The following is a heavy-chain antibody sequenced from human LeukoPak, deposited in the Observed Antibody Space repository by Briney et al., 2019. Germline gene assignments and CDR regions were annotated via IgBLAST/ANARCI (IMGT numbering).Heavy chain of an antibody. J-gene: IGHJ4*02. V-gene: IGHV1-46*01. CDR3: AKGGASHSSSSPLDY. Sequence: GASVKVSCKASGYPFSNYYIHWVRQAPGQGLEWMGMINPSGGTTTYAQKVQGRVTMTRDMSTSTVYMELNSLRSDDTAVYYCAKGGASHSSSSPLDYWGQGTLVTVSS. CDR2: INPSGGTT. CDR1: GYPFSNYY. D-gene: IGHD6-6*01.